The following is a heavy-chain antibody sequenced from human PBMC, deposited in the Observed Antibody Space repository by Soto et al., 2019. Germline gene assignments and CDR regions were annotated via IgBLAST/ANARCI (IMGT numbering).Heavy chain of an antibody. CDR2: ISYDGSNK. J-gene: IGHJ3*02. Sequence: QVQLVESGGGVVQPGRSLRLSSAASGFTFSNYAMHWVRQAPGKGLEWVAVISYDGSNKYYADSVKGRFTISRDNSKNTLYLQMNSLRVEDRAVYYCARDTWAFDIWGQGTMVTVSS. CDR1: GFTFSNYA. V-gene: IGHV3-30-3*01. CDR3: ARDTWAFDI.